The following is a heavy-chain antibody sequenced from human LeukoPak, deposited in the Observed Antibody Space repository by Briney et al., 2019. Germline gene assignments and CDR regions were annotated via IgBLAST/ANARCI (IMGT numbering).Heavy chain of an antibody. D-gene: IGHD3-3*01. CDR1: GYTFTSYG. J-gene: IGHJ4*02. Sequence: ASVKVSCKASGYTFTSYGISWVRQAPGQGLEWMGWISAYNGNTNYAQKLQGRVTMTTDTSTSTAYMELRSLRSDDTAVYYCARSKKYYDFWSGYHTYWGQGTLVTVSS. V-gene: IGHV1-18*01. CDR3: ARSKKYYDFWSGYHTY. CDR2: ISAYNGNT.